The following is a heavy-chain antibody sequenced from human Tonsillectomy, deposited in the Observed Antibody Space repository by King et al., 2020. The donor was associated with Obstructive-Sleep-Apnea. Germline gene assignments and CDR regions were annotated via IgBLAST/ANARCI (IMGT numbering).Heavy chain of an antibody. CDR1: GGSISSSNW. Sequence: VQLQESGPGLVKPSGTLSLTCAVSGGSISSSNWWGWVRPPPGKGLGWIGEIYHSGSTNYNPSLKSRITISVDKSKNQFSLKLSSVTAADTAVYYCARDFVGYSNYFDYWGQGTLVTVSS. J-gene: IGHJ4*02. CDR2: IYHSGST. D-gene: IGHD4-11*01. V-gene: IGHV4-4*02. CDR3: ARDFVGYSNYFDY.